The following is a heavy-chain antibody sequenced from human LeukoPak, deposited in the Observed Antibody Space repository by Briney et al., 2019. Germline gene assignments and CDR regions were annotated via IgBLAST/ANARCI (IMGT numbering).Heavy chain of an antibody. Sequence: GSLVLSCGASGFTFSSYWMYWGRQAPGKGLGWVSRINSEGSSTNYADSVKGRFTISRDNAKNTLYLQMNSLRAEDTAVYYCARVGGATAVWGQGTLVTVSS. CDR1: GFTFSSYW. J-gene: IGHJ4*02. CDR2: INSEGSST. CDR3: ARVGGATAV. V-gene: IGHV3-74*01. D-gene: IGHD6-13*01.